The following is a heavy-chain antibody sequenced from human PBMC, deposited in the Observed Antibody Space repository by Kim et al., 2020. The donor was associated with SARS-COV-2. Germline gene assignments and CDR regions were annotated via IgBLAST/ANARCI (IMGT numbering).Heavy chain of an antibody. D-gene: IGHD6-13*01. CDR2: NT. Sequence: NTNYAQKFEERVTITSELSTSTAYMELSSLSSEDTAVYYCAAAGRAAADIWGQGTLVTVSS. V-gene: IGHV1-58*01. CDR3: AAAGRAAADI. J-gene: IGHJ4*02.